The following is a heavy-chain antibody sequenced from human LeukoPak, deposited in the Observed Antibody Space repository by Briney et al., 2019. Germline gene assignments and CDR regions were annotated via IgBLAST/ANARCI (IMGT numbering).Heavy chain of an antibody. D-gene: IGHD6-19*01. J-gene: IGHJ4*02. Sequence: GGSLRLSCEASGFTFSSYGMSWVRQAPGKGLERVSAISGGGGGPYYADSVKGRFTISRDNSKNTLYLQMNSLRAEDAAVYFCAKRVAHSSGAYWDYWGQGILVTVSS. CDR1: GFTFSSYG. CDR2: ISGGGGGP. CDR3: AKRVAHSSGAYWDY. V-gene: IGHV3-23*01.